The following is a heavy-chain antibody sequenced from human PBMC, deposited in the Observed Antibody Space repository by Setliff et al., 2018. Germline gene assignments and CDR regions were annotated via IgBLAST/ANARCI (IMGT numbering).Heavy chain of an antibody. CDR1: GFAFGDYF. CDR3: ARAADSYGPPRSYMDV. Sequence: GGSLRLSCAASGFAFGDYFMSWIREAPGKGLEWVAVIWDDGGNKYHADSVKGRFTISRDNSKNTLYLQMNSLRAEDTAVYYCARAADSYGPPRSYMDVWGKGTTVTAP. J-gene: IGHJ6*03. D-gene: IGHD5-18*01. CDR2: IWDDGGNK. V-gene: IGHV3-33*08.